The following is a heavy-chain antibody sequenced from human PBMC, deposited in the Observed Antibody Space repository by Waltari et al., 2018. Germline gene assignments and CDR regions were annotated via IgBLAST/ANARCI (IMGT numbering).Heavy chain of an antibody. Sequence: QVQLQESGPGLVKPSETLSLTCTVSGGSISSHYWSWIRPPPGKGLEWIGYIYYSGSTNYNPSLKSRVTISVDTSKNQFSLKLSSVTAADTAVYYCAKSGYCSGGSCYEGYYYGMDVWGQGTTVTVSS. J-gene: IGHJ6*02. CDR2: IYYSGST. CDR1: GGSISSHY. V-gene: IGHV4-59*11. CDR3: AKSGYCSGGSCYEGYYYGMDV. D-gene: IGHD2-15*01.